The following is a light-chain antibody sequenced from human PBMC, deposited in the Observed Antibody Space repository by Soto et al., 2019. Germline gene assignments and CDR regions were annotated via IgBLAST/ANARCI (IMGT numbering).Light chain of an antibody. CDR1: QDISNY. Sequence: IQMTQSPSSLSASVGDSVTITCQASQDISNYLTWYQQKPGKAPKLLIYDASNLETGVTSRFSGSGSGSDFTFTISSLQPEDIASYYCQQYDHLPLTFGGGTKVEIK. CDR3: QQYDHLPLT. J-gene: IGKJ4*01. CDR2: DAS. V-gene: IGKV1-33*01.